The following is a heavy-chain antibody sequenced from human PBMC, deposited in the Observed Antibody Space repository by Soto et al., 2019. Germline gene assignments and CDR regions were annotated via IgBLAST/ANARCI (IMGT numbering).Heavy chain of an antibody. Sequence: SETLSLTCTVSGGSISSGGYYWSWIRQHPGKGLEWIGYIYYSGSTYYNPSLKSRVTISVDTSKNQFSLKLSSVTAADTAVYYCARDDEGAFDIWGQGTMVTVSS. CDR2: IYYSGST. CDR1: GGSISSGGYY. CDR3: ARDDEGAFDI. V-gene: IGHV4-31*03. J-gene: IGHJ3*02.